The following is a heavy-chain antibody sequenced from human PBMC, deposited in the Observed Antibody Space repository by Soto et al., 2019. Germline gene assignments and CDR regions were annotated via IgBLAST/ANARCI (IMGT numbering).Heavy chain of an antibody. CDR2: FCSDGTT. V-gene: IGHV3-53*01. Sequence: EVQLVESGGSLIQRGGSLRLSCAASGEFTVSTSFMGWVRQAPGKGLEWVSTFCSDGTTYYADPVTGRVTISRDNSKSTLYLQMNNLEVEDSAVYYCVMDTHSPARFAHWGQGTLVTVSS. D-gene: IGHD5-18*01. CDR1: GEFTVSTSF. CDR3: VMDTHSPARFAH. J-gene: IGHJ4*02.